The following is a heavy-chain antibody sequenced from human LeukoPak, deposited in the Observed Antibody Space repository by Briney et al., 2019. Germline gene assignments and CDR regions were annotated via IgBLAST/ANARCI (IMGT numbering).Heavy chain of an antibody. J-gene: IGHJ4*02. CDR2: INPSGGST. CDR3: ARQGTYSSAIGMGY. D-gene: IGHD6-19*01. V-gene: IGHV1-46*02. Sequence: ASVKVSCKASGYTFNSHYMYWVRQAPGQGLEWMGVINPSGGSTSYAQKFQGRVTMTRDTSTRTVYMEVNSLRSEDTAVYYCARQGTYSSAIGMGYWGQGTLVTVSS. CDR1: GYTFNSHY.